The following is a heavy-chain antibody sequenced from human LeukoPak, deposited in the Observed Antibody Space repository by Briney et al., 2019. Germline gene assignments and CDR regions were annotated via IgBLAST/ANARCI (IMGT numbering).Heavy chain of an antibody. D-gene: IGHD3-10*02. Sequence: PSETLSLTCTVSGGSISSYYWSWIRQPAGKGLEWIGRIYTSGSTNYNPSLKSRVTMSVDTSKNQFSLKLSSVTAADTAVYYCARPKYYVLRQANYYFDYWGQGTLVTVSS. CDR3: ARPKYYVLRQANYYFDY. CDR1: GGSISSYY. CDR2: IYTSGST. V-gene: IGHV4-4*07. J-gene: IGHJ4*02.